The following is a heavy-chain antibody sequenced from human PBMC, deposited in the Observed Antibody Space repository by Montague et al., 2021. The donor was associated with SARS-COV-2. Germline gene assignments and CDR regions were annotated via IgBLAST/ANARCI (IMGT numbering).Heavy chain of an antibody. J-gene: IGHJ6*02. Sequence: SETLSLTCAVSGDSISSSNWWSWVRQPPGKGLEWIGEIYHSGSTXYNPSLKSRVTISVDKSKTQFSLKLSSVTAADTAVYYCARSRGNLQWPFYYYYGMDVWGQGTTVTVSS. V-gene: IGHV4-4*02. CDR1: GDSISSSNW. D-gene: IGHD6-19*01. CDR2: IYHSGST. CDR3: ARSRGNLQWPFYYYYGMDV.